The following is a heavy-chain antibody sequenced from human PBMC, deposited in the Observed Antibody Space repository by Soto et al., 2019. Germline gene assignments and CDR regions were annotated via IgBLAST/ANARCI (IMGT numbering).Heavy chain of an antibody. J-gene: IGHJ6*02. CDR3: TRDLGQQQLVLFYYYGMDV. D-gene: IGHD6-13*01. V-gene: IGHV3-49*03. Sequence: GGSLRLSCTASGFTFGDYAMSWFRQAPGKGLEWVGFIRSKAYGGTTEYAASVKGRLTISRDDSKSIAYLQMNSLKTEDTAVYYCTRDLGQQQLVLFYYYGMDVWGQGTTVTVSS. CDR2: IRSKAYGGTT. CDR1: GFTFGDYA.